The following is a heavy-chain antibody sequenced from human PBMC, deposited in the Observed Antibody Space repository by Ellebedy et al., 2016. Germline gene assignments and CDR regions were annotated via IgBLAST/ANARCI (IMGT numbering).Heavy chain of an antibody. D-gene: IGHD6-13*01. J-gene: IGHJ6*02. Sequence: GESLKISCAASGFTFSGSAMHWVRQASGKGLEWVGRIRSKANSYATAYAASVKGRFTISRDDSKNTAYLQMNSLKTEDTAVYYCTRPGYSSSTNGYYYGMDVWGQGTTVTVSS. CDR2: IRSKANSYAT. CDR1: GFTFSGSA. V-gene: IGHV3-73*01. CDR3: TRPGYSSSTNGYYYGMDV.